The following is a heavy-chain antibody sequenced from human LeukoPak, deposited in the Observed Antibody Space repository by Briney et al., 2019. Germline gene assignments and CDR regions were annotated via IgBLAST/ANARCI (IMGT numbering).Heavy chain of an antibody. CDR1: GFTFSDYY. CDR3: ARDAKTDIRFLEWLSFFDY. CDR2: ISSSGSTI. D-gene: IGHD3-3*01. V-gene: IGHV3-11*04. Sequence: GGSLRLSCAASGFTFSDYYMSWIRQAPGKGLEWVSYISSSGSTIYYADSVKGRFTISRDNAKNSLYLQMNSLRAEDTAVYYCARDAKTDIRFLEWLSFFDYWGQGTLVTVSS. J-gene: IGHJ4*02.